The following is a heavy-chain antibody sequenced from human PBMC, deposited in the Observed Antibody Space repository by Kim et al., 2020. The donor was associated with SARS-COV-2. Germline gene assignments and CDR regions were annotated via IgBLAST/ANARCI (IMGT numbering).Heavy chain of an antibody. D-gene: IGHD1-26*01. Sequence: SVKVSCKASGGNINSYSISWVRQAPGQGLEWMGRIIPLLGLGNSAQKFQGRVTITADKSTSTAYMELSSLISDDTAVYYCARDRGSAGGSSLDNWGPGTQVTVSS. CDR3: ARDRGSAGGSSLDN. J-gene: IGHJ4*02. CDR2: IIPLLGLG. V-gene: IGHV1-69*04. CDR1: GGNINSYS.